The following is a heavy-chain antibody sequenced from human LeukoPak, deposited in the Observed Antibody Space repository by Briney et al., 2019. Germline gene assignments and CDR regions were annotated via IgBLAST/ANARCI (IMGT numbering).Heavy chain of an antibody. CDR1: GDSISSGDYY. V-gene: IGHV4-61*02. D-gene: IGHD3-22*01. CDR3: ARGPYSYDSSGAFDI. J-gene: IGHJ3*02. CDR2: ISSSGST. Sequence: SETLSLTCTVSGDSISSGDYYWSWIRQPAGKGLEGIGRISSSGSTNYNPSLKSRVTISVDTSKNQFSLKLSSVTAADTAVYFCARGPYSYDSSGAFDIWGQGTMVTVSS.